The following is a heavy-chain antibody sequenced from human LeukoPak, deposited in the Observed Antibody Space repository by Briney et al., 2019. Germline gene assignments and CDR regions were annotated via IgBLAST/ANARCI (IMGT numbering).Heavy chain of an antibody. J-gene: IGHJ5*02. D-gene: IGHD3-3*01. CDR2: INTKSGRT. CDR3: ARADFIDAGPYLIGP. V-gene: IGHV1-2*02. CDR1: GYSFTDYY. Sequence: ASVRVSCKTFGYSFTDYYIHWVRQAPGQGLEWMGWINTKSGRTSSARKFQGRVTMTRDPSITTVYMDMALLTSDDTAIYFCARADFIDAGPYLIGPWGQGTLVTVSS.